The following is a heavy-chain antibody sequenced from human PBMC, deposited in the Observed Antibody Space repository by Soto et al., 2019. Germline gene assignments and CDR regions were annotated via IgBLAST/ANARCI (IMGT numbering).Heavy chain of an antibody. CDR2: IDPSDSYT. CDR3: AAVVVVAATTGWFDP. J-gene: IGHJ5*02. V-gene: IGHV5-10-1*01. Sequence: GESLKISCKGSGYSFTSYWISWVRQMPGKGLEWMGRIDPSDSYTNYSPSFQGHVTISADKSISTAYLQWSSLKASDTAMYYCAAVVVVAATTGWFDPWGQGTLVTVSS. D-gene: IGHD2-15*01. CDR1: GYSFTSYW.